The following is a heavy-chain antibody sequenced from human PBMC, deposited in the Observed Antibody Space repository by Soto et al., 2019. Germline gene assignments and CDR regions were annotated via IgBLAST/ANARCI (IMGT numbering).Heavy chain of an antibody. CDR3: ARHIDRRYSSVYGMDV. J-gene: IGHJ6*02. CDR2: INHSGNT. Sequence: QVQLQQWGAGLMKPSETLSLTCAVYGGSFSGYYWSWIRRPPGKGLEWIGEINHSGNTNYNPSLKSHLTRSVNRTKIQFSLKLSSVTAADTAVYYGARHIDRRYSSVYGMDVWGQGPTVTVSS. V-gene: IGHV4-34*01. CDR1: GGSFSGYY. D-gene: IGHD6-19*01.